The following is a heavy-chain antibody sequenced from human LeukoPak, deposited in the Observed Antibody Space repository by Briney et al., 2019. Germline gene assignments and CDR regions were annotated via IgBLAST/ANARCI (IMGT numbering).Heavy chain of an antibody. CDR1: GFTLYNTA. Sequence: GGSLRLSCAVSGFTLYNTAMCWVRQAPGKGLEWISGISRMSCTTYYADSVKGRFTISRDTSKNRLYLQMDTLRPEDTALYYCAKEEVPNDYWGQGTLVTVSS. CDR2: ISRMSCTT. V-gene: IGHV3-23*01. J-gene: IGHJ4*02. CDR3: AKEEVPNDY.